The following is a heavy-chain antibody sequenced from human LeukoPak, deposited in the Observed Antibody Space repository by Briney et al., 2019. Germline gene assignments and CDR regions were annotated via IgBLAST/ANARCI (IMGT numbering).Heavy chain of an antibody. CDR1: GFTFSSYG. V-gene: IGHV3-30*18. Sequence: GGSLRLSCAAPGFTFSSYGMHWVRQAPGKGLEWVAVISYDGSNKYYADSVKGRFTISRDNSKNTLYLQMNSLRAEDTAVYYCAKDKWEQQRVLLFDYWGQGTLVTVSS. CDR2: ISYDGSNK. J-gene: IGHJ4*02. D-gene: IGHD6-13*01. CDR3: AKDKWEQQRVLLFDY.